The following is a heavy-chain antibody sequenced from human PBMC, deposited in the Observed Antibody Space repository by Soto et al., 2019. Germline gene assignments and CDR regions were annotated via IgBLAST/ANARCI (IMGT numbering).Heavy chain of an antibody. CDR1: GYTFTSYG. J-gene: IGHJ3*02. V-gene: IGHV1-18*01. Sequence: ASVKVSCKASGYTFTSYGISWVRQAPGQVLEWMGWISAYNGNTNYAQKLQGRVTMTTDTSTSTAYMELRSLRSDDTAVYYCARARRPRYCSGGSCPHDAFDIWGQGTMVT. D-gene: IGHD2-15*01. CDR3: ARARRPRYCSGGSCPHDAFDI. CDR2: ISAYNGNT.